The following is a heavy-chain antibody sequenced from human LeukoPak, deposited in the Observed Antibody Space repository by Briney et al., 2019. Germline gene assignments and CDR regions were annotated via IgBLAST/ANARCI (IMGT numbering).Heavy chain of an antibody. CDR3: AKNKWFGESPLHY. V-gene: IGHV3-23*01. D-gene: IGHD3-10*01. CDR2: ISATGGST. Sequence: GGSLRLSCAASGFTFSSYGMNWVRQAPGKGLEWVSAISATGGSTYYADSLKGRFTISRDNSKSTGYLQMNRLRAEDTAVYYCAKNKWFGESPLHYWGQGTLVTVSS. CDR1: GFTFSSYG. J-gene: IGHJ4*02.